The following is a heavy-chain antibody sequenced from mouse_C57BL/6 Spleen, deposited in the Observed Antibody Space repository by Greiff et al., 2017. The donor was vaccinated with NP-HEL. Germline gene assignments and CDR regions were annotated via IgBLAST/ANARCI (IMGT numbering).Heavy chain of an antibody. V-gene: IGHV1-18*01. D-gene: IGHD3-3*01. CDR2: INPNNGGT. J-gene: IGHJ3*01. CDR3: ARRDWWFAY. Sequence: EVQLQQSGPELVKPGASVKIPCKASGYTFTDYNMDWVKQSHGKSLEWIGDINPNNGGTIYNQKFKGKATLTVDKSSSTAYMELRSLTSEDTAVYYCARRDWWFAYWGQGTLVTVSA. CDR1: GYTFTDYN.